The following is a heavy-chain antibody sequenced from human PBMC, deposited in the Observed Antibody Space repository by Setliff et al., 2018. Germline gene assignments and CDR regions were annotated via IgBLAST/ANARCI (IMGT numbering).Heavy chain of an antibody. CDR2: ILFSGDT. J-gene: IGHJ6*03. D-gene: IGHD3-10*01. CDR3: ARDNRARHYMDV. CDR1: GYSFSNYDI. Sequence: SCKASGYSFSNYDIMWVRQSPGKGLEWIGRILFSGDTYYNPSLNSRVTISADTSKNQFSLNLSSVTAADTAVYYCARDNRARHYMDVWGKGTTVTVSS. V-gene: IGHV4-38-2*02.